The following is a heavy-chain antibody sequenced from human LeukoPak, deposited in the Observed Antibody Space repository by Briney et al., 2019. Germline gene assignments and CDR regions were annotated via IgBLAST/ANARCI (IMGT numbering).Heavy chain of an antibody. J-gene: IGHJ5*02. D-gene: IGHD3-10*01. CDR2: RSNSGGDA. CDR3: AKRAPVLLWFGELLIHNWFDP. CDR1: GFTFNTYA. V-gene: IGHV3-23*01. Sequence: GGSLRLSCVASGFTFNTYAMSWVRQAPGKGLEWVSARSNSGGDAYYADSVKGRFTVSRDNSKNTLFLQMNSLRVEDTAVYYCAKRAPVLLWFGELLIHNWFDPWGQGTLVTVSS.